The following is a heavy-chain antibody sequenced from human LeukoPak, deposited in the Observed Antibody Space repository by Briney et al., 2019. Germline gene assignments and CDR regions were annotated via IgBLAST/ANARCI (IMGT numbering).Heavy chain of an antibody. D-gene: IGHD4-23*01. J-gene: IGHJ4*02. CDR3: ARALDYGGNLIDY. Sequence: SETLSLTCTVSGGSISSYYWSWIGQPPGKGLEWIGYIYYSGSTNYNPSLKSRVTISVDTSKNQFSLKLSSVTAADTAVYYCARALDYGGNLIDYWGQGTLVTVSS. CDR2: IYYSGST. V-gene: IGHV4-59*01. CDR1: GGSISSYY.